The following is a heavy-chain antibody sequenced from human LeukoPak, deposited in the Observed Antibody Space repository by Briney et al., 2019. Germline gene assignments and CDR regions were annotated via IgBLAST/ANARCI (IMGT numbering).Heavy chain of an antibody. J-gene: IGHJ3*02. CDR3: ARLYYDFWSGYYEHDAFDI. V-gene: IGHV4-34*01. CDR1: GFTFSDYY. CDR2: INHSGST. D-gene: IGHD3-3*01. Sequence: GSLRLSCAASGFTFSDYYWSWIRQPPGKGLEWIGEINHSGSTNYNPSLKSRVTISVDTSKNQFSLKLSSVTAADTAVYYCARLYYDFWSGYYEHDAFDIWGQGTMVTVSS.